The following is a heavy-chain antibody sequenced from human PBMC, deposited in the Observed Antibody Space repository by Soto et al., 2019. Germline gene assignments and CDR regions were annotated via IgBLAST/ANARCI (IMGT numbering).Heavy chain of an antibody. V-gene: IGHV4-39*01. Sequence: QLQLQESGPGLVKPSETLSLTCTVSGGSISSSSYYWGWIRQPPGKGLEWIGSIYYSGSTYYNPSLKSRVTMSVDTSKNPSALKLRSVPAADTAVYYCARHDDSSGYYPSPGGFDPWGQGTLVTVSS. CDR3: ARHDDSSGYYPSPGGFDP. J-gene: IGHJ5*02. CDR1: GGSISSSSYY. D-gene: IGHD3-22*01. CDR2: IYYSGST.